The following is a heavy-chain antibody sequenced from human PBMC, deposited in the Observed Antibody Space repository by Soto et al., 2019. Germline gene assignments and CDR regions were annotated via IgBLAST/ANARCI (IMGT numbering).Heavy chain of an antibody. J-gene: IGHJ6*02. CDR1: GFTVSTNY. CDR2: IYYDDGST. D-gene: IGHD3-16*01. Sequence: EVQLVETGGGLIQPGGSLRLSCAVSGFTVSTNYMSWVRQAPGKGLEWVSGIYYDDGSTDYADSVKGRFSISRDSSRNTLYLQMNSLRAEDTAVYYCASGEQVILRYYYGLDVWGQGTTVTVSS. CDR3: ASGEQVILRYYYGLDV. V-gene: IGHV3-53*02.